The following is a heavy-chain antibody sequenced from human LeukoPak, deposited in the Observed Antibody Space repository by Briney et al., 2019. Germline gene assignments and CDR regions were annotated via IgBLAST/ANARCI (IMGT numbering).Heavy chain of an antibody. Sequence: GGSLRLSCAASGFTFSSHWMHWVRHAPGKGLVWVSRINSDGRNINYADSVKGRFAISRDNAKNTLYLQMNSLRVEDTAVYYCTRGPPDGSGNYYPGDFWGQGTLVTVSS. CDR1: GFTFSSHW. J-gene: IGHJ4*02. D-gene: IGHD3-10*01. CDR3: TRGPPDGSGNYYPGDF. V-gene: IGHV3-74*01. CDR2: INSDGRNI.